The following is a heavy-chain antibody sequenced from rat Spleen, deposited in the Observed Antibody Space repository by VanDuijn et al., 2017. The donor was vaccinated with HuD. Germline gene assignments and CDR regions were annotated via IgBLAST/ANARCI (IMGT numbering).Heavy chain of an antibody. CDR1: GFTFSNYW. D-gene: IGHD1-3*01. CDR3: AKSLKGATVAPY. V-gene: IGHV5-31*01. J-gene: IGHJ2*01. CDR2: ITPTDGTA. Sequence: EVQLVESGGALVQPGESLELSCVASGFTFSNYWMTWIRQAPGKGLEWVASITPTDGTAYYPDSVRGRFTISRDNAKSTLYLHMNSLRSEDTATYYCAKSLKGATVAPYWGQGVMVTVSS.